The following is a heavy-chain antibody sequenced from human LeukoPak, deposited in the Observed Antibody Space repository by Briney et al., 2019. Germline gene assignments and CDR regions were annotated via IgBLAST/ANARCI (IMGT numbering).Heavy chain of an antibody. Sequence: GGSLRLSCAASGFTFSSYWMSWVRQAPGKGLEWVANIKQDGSEKYYVDSVKGRFTISRDNAKNSLYLQMNSLRAEDTAVYYCARGSAIDDSSWYGYFYYYYYMDVWGKGTTVTVSS. CDR1: GFTFSSYW. CDR3: ARGSAIDDSSWYGYFYYYYYMDV. V-gene: IGHV3-7*01. J-gene: IGHJ6*03. CDR2: IKQDGSEK. D-gene: IGHD6-13*01.